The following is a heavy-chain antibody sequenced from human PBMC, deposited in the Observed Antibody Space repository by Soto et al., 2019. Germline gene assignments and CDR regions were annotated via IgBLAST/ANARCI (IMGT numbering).Heavy chain of an antibody. CDR1: GYTFTTYD. D-gene: IGHD6-25*01. CDR2: MNPYSGNT. J-gene: IGHJ4*02. V-gene: IGHV1-8*01. CDR3: ARRKERSGPHYFDY. Sequence: ASVKVSCKASGYTFTTYDISWVRQATGQGLEWMGWMNPYSGNTGYAQKFQGRVTVTRNSSISTVYMELSGLRPDDTAVYYCARRKERSGPHYFDYWGQGSQVTVSS.